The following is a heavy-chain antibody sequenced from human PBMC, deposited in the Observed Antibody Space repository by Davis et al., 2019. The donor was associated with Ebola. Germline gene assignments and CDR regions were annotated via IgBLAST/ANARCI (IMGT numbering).Heavy chain of an antibody. CDR2: IYPGDSDT. CDR3: ARPIPDCTPGVCNYFFDN. D-gene: IGHD2-8*01. Sequence: PGGSLRLSCKVSGYSFTDYWIGWVRQMPGKGLEWMGIIYPGDSDTRYSPSFQGQVSISADKSISTAYLQWSTLKASDTATYYCARPIPDCTPGVCNYFFDNWGQGTLVTVSA. V-gene: IGHV5-51*01. CDR1: GYSFTDYW. J-gene: IGHJ4*02.